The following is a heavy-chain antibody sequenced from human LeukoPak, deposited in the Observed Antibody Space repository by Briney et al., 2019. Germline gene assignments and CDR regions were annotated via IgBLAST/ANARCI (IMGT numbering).Heavy chain of an antibody. Sequence: GASVTVSCKASGYTFTGFYMHWVRQAPGQGLEWMGWFNPNSGGTNYAQKFQGRVTMTTDTSINTAYMELKRLRYDDTGVYYCVRDDGMVRGPGAWGQGTLVTVSS. CDR3: VRDDGMVRGPGA. CDR2: FNPNSGGT. D-gene: IGHD3-10*01. J-gene: IGHJ5*02. CDR1: GYTFTGFY. V-gene: IGHV1-2*02.